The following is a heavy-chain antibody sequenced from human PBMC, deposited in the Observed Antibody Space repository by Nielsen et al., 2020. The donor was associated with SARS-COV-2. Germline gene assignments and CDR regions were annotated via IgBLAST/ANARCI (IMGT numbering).Heavy chain of an antibody. D-gene: IGHD1-26*01. V-gene: IGHV4-39*07. CDR3: ARGPPGELRDTYNWFDP. J-gene: IGHJ5*02. CDR2: IYYSGST. CDR1: GGSISSSSYY. Sequence: SETLSLTCTVSGGSISSSSYYWGWIRQPPGKGLEWIGSIYYSGSTYYNPSLKSRVTISVDTSKNQFSLKLSSVTAADTAVYYCARGPPGELRDTYNWFDPWGQGTLVTVSS.